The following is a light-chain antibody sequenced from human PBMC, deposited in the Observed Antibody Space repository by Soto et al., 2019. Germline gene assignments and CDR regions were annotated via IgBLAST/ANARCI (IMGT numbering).Light chain of an antibody. Sequence: DIQMTQSPSSLSASVGDRVTITCRASQDISNSLAWYQQKPGKVPKVLIYAASILQSGVPARFSGSGSGTDFTLTSSSLQPEDVATYYCQTYNSAPLTFGGGTKVEI. V-gene: IGKV1-27*01. CDR2: AAS. CDR3: QTYNSAPLT. J-gene: IGKJ4*01. CDR1: QDISNS.